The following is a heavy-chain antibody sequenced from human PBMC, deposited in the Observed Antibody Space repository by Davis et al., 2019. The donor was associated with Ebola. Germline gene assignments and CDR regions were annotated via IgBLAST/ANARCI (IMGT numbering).Heavy chain of an antibody. J-gene: IGHJ4*02. D-gene: IGHD1-26*01. CDR3: ATQWELLFDY. CDR2: IYYSGST. V-gene: IGHV4-59*01. CDR1: GVSFSSYC. Sequence: SETLSLTCTVSGVSFSSYCGRWIRQPPGKGLEWIGYIYYSGSTNYNPSLKSRVTISVDTSKNQFSLKLSSVTAADTAVYYCATQWELLFDYWGQGTLVTVSS.